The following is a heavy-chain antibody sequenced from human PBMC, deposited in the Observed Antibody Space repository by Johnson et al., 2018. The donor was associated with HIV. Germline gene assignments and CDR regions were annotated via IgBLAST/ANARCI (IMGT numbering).Heavy chain of an antibody. V-gene: IGHV3-66*01. CDR1: GFTVSSNY. D-gene: IGHD3-10*01. CDR2: IYSGGST. Sequence: VQLVESGGGLVQPGGSLRLSCAASGFTVSSNYMSWVSQAPGKGLEWVSVIYSGGSTYYADSVKGRFTISRDNSKNSLYLQMNILRAEDTAVYYCARAPEVRGVDAFDIWGQGTMVTVSS. CDR3: ARAPEVRGVDAFDI. J-gene: IGHJ3*02.